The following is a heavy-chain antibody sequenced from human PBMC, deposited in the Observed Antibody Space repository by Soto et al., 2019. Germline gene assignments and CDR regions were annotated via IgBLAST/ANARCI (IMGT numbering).Heavy chain of an antibody. CDR1: GGSFNGYY. V-gene: IGHV4-34*01. CDR3: ARGGRTGTVFDY. D-gene: IGHD7-27*01. J-gene: IGHJ4*02. CDR2: INHSGNT. Sequence: SETLSLTCAVYGGSFNGYYCSWIRPPPWKGLEWIGEINHSGNTNYNPSLKSRVPIPVYTSKNQFSLKLSSVTAADTAGYYCARGGRTGTVFDYWGQGTLVTVSS.